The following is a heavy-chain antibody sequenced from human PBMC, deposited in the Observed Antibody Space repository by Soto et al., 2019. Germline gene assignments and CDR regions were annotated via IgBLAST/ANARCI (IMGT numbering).Heavy chain of an antibody. D-gene: IGHD5-18*01. CDR3: AKDLYGNTALYYYYGMDV. Sequence: PGGSLRLSCAASGFTFSSYGMHWVRQAPGKGLEWVAVISYDGSNKYYADSVKGRFTISRDNSKNTLYLQMNSLRAEDTAVYYCAKDLYGNTALYYYYGMDVWGQGTTVTVSS. V-gene: IGHV3-30*18. J-gene: IGHJ6*02. CDR1: GFTFSSYG. CDR2: ISYDGSNK.